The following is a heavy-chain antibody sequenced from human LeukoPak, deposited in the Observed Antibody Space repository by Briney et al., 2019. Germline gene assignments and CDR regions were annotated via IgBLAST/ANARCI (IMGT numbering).Heavy chain of an antibody. Sequence: PGGSLRLSCAASGFTFSSYAMHWVRQAPGKGLEWVAVISYDGSNKYYADSVKGRFTISRDNSKNTLYLQMNSLRAEDTAVYYCAKDPYGSGTIDYWGQGTPVTVSS. CDR1: GFTFSSYA. CDR3: AKDPYGSGTIDY. J-gene: IGHJ4*02. CDR2: ISYDGSNK. V-gene: IGHV3-30*04. D-gene: IGHD3-10*01.